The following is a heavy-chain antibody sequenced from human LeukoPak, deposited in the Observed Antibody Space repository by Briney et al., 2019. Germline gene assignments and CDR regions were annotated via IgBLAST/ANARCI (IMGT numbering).Heavy chain of an antibody. CDR3: VSFYETY. Sequence: GGPLRLSCAASGNYWMHWVRQAPGKGLVWVSHINSDGSWTSYADSVKSRFTISKDNAKNTVYLQMNSLRAEDTAVYYCVSFYETYWGRGTLVTVSS. J-gene: IGHJ4*02. D-gene: IGHD2/OR15-2a*01. CDR1: GNYW. CDR2: INSDGSWT. V-gene: IGHV3-74*01.